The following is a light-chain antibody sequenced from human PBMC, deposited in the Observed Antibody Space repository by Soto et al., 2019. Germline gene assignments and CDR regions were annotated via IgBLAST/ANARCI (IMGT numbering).Light chain of an antibody. CDR1: QSVSSN. J-gene: IGKJ5*01. V-gene: IGKV3-11*01. Sequence: EIVLTQSPGTLPLSPGERAALSCRASQSVSSNLAWYQQKPGQAPRLLIYGASTRATGIPARFSGSGSGTEFTLTISSLEPEDFAVYYCQQRSNWPPDTFGQGTRLEIK. CDR3: QQRSNWPPDT. CDR2: GAS.